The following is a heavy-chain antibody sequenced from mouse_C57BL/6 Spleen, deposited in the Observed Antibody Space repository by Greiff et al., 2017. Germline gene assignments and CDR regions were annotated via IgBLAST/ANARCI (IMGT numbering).Heavy chain of an antibody. Sequence: QVQLQQPGAELVRPGSSVKLSCKASGYTFTSYWMDWVKQRPGQGLEWIGNIYPSDSETHYNQKFKDKATVTVDKSSSTAYMQLSSLTSEDSAVYYCAREAQPRYYGLSYWYFDVWGTGTTVTVSS. CDR1: GYTFTSYW. D-gene: IGHD1-1*01. V-gene: IGHV1-61*01. CDR3: AREAQPRYYGLSYWYFDV. CDR2: IYPSDSET. J-gene: IGHJ1*03.